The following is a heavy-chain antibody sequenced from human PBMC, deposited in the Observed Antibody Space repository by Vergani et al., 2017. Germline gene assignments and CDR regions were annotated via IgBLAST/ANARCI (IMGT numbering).Heavy chain of an antibody. CDR2: IRYDGSNK. V-gene: IGHV3-30*02. D-gene: IGHD3-10*01. CDR3: AKDNYYGSGSYQMQKLYGMDV. CDR1: GFTFSSYG. Sequence: VQLVESGGGVVQPGGSLRLSCAASGFTFSSYGMHWVRQAPGKGLEWVAFIRYDGSNKYYADSVKGRFTISRDNSKNTLYLQMNSLRAEDTAVYYCAKDNYYGSGSYQMQKLYGMDVWGQGTTVTVSS. J-gene: IGHJ6*02.